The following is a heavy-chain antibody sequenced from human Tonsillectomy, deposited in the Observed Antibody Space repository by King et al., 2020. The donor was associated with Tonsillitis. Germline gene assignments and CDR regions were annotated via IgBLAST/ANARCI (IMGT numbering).Heavy chain of an antibody. CDR1: GYSFISYW. V-gene: IGHV5-51*03. D-gene: IGHD1-7*01. CDR3: ARCSTSFRGRNYGPDAFDI. J-gene: IGHJ3*02. CDR2: IYAGDSDT. Sequence: VQLVESGAEVKKPGESLKISCKGSGYSFISYWIGWVRQMPGKGLEWMGIIYAGDSDTRYSPSFQGQVTISADKSISTAYLQWSSLKASDTAMYYCARCSTSFRGRNYGPDAFDIWGHGTMVTVSS.